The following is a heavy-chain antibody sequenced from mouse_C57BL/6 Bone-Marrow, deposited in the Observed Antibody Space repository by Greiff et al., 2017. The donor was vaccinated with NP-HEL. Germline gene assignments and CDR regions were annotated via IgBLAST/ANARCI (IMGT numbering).Heavy chain of an antibody. D-gene: IGHD1-1*01. CDR2: ISSGGDYI. J-gene: IGHJ2*01. V-gene: IGHV5-9-1*02. Sequence: EVQVVESGEGLVKPGGSLKLSCAASGFTFSSYAMSWVRQTPEKRLEWVAYISSGGDYIYYADTVKGRFTISRDNARNTLYLQMSSLKSEDTAMYYCTREWDYYYYGSSFDYWGQGTTLTVSS. CDR1: GFTFSSYA. CDR3: TREWDYYYYGSSFDY.